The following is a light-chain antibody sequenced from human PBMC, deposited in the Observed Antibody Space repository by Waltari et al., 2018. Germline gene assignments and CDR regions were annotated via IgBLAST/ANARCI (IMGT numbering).Light chain of an antibody. J-gene: IGLJ3*02. CDR1: SGSLSTTSY. V-gene: IGLV8-61*01. CDR3: SLYMGSGIWV. Sequence: QTVVTQEPSLSVSPGGTVTLTCALSSGSLSTTSYATWYQQTPGQAPRTLVYNANDRPSGVPDRFSGSILGNTAALTITGAQADDESDYYCSLYMGSGIWVFGGGTRLTVL. CDR2: NAN.